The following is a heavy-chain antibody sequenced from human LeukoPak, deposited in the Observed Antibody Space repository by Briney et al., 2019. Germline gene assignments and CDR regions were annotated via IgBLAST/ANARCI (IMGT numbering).Heavy chain of an antibody. J-gene: IGHJ5*02. CDR1: GDSSSSYY. CDR2: IYTSGST. Sequence: KPSETLSLTCTVSGDSSSSYYWSWIRQPAGKGLEWIGRIYTSGSTNYNPSLKSRVTMSVDTSKNQFSLKLSSVTAADTAVYYCARDCSGGSCYLGYNWFDPWGQGTLVTVSS. CDR3: ARDCSGGSCYLGYNWFDP. D-gene: IGHD2-15*01. V-gene: IGHV4-4*07.